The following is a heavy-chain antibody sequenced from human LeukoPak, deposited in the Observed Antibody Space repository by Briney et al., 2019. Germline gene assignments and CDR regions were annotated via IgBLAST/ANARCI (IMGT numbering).Heavy chain of an antibody. V-gene: IGHV3-23*01. CDR2: TVSRGTT. CDR3: AKCSTSAYTTGWCNWIDP. D-gene: IGHD6-19*01. J-gene: IGHJ5*02. Sequence: GGSLRLSCVASGFTFTSDATNWVRQAPGKGLEWVSSTVSRGTTQYADSVKGRFTVSRDTSKNTLYLQMNSLRADDTAVYYCAKCSTSAYTTGWCNWIDPWGQGTLVTVSS. CDR1: GFTFTSDA.